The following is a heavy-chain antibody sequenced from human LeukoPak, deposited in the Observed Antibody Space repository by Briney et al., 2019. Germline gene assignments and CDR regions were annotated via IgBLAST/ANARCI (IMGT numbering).Heavy chain of an antibody. Sequence: GGSLRLSRAASGFSFSSYGMSWFRQAPGKGLEWVSTINNRADETHYADFVRGRFFISRDNSNSRLTLHMNNLRVEDTAVYYCERDPSEYEWQRGWYRDFWGQGSQVTVSS. J-gene: IGHJ4*02. D-gene: IGHD6-19*01. CDR3: ERDPSEYEWQRGWYRDF. CDR2: INNRADET. V-gene: IGHV3-23*01. CDR1: GFSFSSYG.